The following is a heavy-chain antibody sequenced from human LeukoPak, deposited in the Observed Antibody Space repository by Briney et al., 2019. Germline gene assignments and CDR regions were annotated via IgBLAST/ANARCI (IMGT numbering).Heavy chain of an antibody. D-gene: IGHD6-6*01. J-gene: IGHJ4*02. CDR1: GFTFSSYG. Sequence: GWSLRLSCAASGFTFSSYGMHWVRQAPGKGLEWVAFIRYDGSNKYYADSVKGRFTISRDNSKNTLYLQMNSLRAEDTAVYYCAKFKDSSSGLDYWGQGTLVTVSS. CDR2: IRYDGSNK. CDR3: AKFKDSSSGLDY. V-gene: IGHV3-30*02.